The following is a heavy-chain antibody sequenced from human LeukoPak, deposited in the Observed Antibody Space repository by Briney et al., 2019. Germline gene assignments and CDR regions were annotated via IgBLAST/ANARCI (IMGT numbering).Heavy chain of an antibody. J-gene: IGHJ3*02. V-gene: IGHV1-69*13. CDR1: GGTFSSYA. D-gene: IGHD1-26*01. CDR3: ARGPFIGAFDI. Sequence: GASVKVSCKASGGTFSSYAISWVRQAPGQGLEWMGGIIPIFGTANYAQKFQGRVTVTADESTSTAYMELSSLRSEDTAVYYCARGPFIGAFDIWGQGTMVTVSS. CDR2: IIPIFGTA.